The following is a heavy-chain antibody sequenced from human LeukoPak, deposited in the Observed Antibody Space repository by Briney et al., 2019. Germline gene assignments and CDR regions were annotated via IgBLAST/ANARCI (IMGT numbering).Heavy chain of an antibody. Sequence: GASVKVSCKASGYTFTSSAMQWVRQARGQRLEWIGWIVVSSGNTNYAQKFQERVTITRDMSTSTAYMELSSLRSEDTAVYYCAADSLYDYVWGSYRFDYWGQGTLVTVSS. CDR3: AADSLYDYVWGSYRFDY. J-gene: IGHJ4*02. CDR2: IVVSSGNT. CDR1: GYTFTSSA. D-gene: IGHD3-16*02. V-gene: IGHV1-58*02.